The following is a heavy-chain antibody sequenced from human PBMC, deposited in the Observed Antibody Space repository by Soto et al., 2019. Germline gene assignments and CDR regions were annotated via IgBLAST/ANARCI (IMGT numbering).Heavy chain of an antibody. Sequence: SETLYLTCAVYGGSFSCYYWSWIRQPPGKGLEWIGEINHSGSTNYNPSLKSRVTISVDTSKNQFSLKLSSVTAADTAVYYCARGIWSGYSHTYDNWFNPWGQGTLVTVSS. V-gene: IGHV4-34*01. D-gene: IGHD3-3*01. CDR1: GGSFSCYY. CDR3: ARGIWSGYSHTYDNWFNP. J-gene: IGHJ5*02. CDR2: INHSGST.